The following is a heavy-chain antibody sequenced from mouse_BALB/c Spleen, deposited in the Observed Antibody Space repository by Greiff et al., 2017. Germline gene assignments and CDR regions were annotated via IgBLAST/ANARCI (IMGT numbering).Heavy chain of an antibody. Sequence: VQLQQPGAELVKPGASVKLSCKASGYTFTSYWMHWVKQRPGQGLEWIGEINPSNGRTNYNEKFKGKATLTVDKSSSTAYMQLSSLTSEDSAVYYCAREGLQAAGNMDYWGQGTTVTVSS. CDR2: INPSNGRT. V-gene: IGHV1S81*02. CDR1: GYTFTSYW. CDR3: AREGLQAAGNMDY. J-gene: IGHJ4*01. D-gene: IGHD6-1*01.